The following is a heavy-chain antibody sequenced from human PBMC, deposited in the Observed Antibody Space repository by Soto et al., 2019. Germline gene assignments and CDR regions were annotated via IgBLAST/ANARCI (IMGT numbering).Heavy chain of an antibody. CDR2: ISYDGSNK. V-gene: IGHV3-30-3*01. Sequence: PGGSLRLSCAASGFTFSSYAMHWVRQAPGKGLEWVAVISYDGSNKYYADSVKGRFTISRDNSKNTLYLQMNSLRAEDTAVHYCARDDHTLGYSYGYSLDYWGQGTLVTVSS. J-gene: IGHJ4*02. CDR1: GFTFSSYA. CDR3: ARDDHTLGYSYGYSLDY. D-gene: IGHD5-18*01.